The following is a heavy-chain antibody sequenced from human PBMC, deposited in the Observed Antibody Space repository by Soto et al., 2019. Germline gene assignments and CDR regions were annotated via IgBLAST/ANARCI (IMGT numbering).Heavy chain of an antibody. CDR2: IYYSGST. V-gene: IGHV4-59*01. D-gene: IGHD2-2*01. J-gene: IGHJ5*02. CDR1: GGSISSYY. Sequence: NPSETLSLTCTVSGGSISSYYWSWIRQPPGKGLEWIGYIYYSGSTNYNPSLKSRVTISVDTSKNQFSLKLSSVTAADTAVYYCARGAERVVPAALNWFDPWGQGTLVTVSS. CDR3: ARGAERVVPAALNWFDP.